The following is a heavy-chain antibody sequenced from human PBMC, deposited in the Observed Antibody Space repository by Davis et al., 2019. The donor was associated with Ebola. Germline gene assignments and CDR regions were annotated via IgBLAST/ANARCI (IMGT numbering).Heavy chain of an antibody. CDR3: ARFSFASGSYRFDP. CDR1: GYTFTSYG. D-gene: IGHD3-10*01. V-gene: IGHV1-18*04. Sequence: AASVKVSCKASGYTFTSYGINWVRQAPGQGLEWMGWISGYNGNPYYAQKFQGRVTMTTDTSTSTAYMELRSLGSDDTAVYYCARFSFASGSYRFDPWGQGTLVTVSS. CDR2: ISGYNGNP. J-gene: IGHJ5*02.